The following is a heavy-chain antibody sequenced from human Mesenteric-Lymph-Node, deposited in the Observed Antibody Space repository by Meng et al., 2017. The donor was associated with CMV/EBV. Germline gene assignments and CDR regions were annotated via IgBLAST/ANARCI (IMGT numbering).Heavy chain of an antibody. D-gene: IGHD6-13*01. CDR2: INTGTGNP. Sequence: VSCKTPGYTFTSYAMNWVRQAPGQGLEWMGWINTGTGNPTYAQGFTGRFVFSLDTSVSTAYLQINSLQADDTAVYYCARDLYSASLSWGQGTLVTVPS. CDR3: ARDLYSASLS. V-gene: IGHV7-4-1*02. CDR1: GYTFTSYA. J-gene: IGHJ5*02.